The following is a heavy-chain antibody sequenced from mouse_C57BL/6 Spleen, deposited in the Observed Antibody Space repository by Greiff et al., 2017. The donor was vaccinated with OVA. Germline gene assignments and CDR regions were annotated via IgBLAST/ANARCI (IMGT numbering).Heavy chain of an antibody. J-gene: IGHJ2*01. D-gene: IGHD1-1*01. CDR2: IDPTDSET. V-gene: IGHV1-52*01. Sequence: VQLQQPGAELVRPGSSVKLSCKASGYTFTSYWMHWVKQRPIQGLEWIGNIDPTDSETHYNQKFKDKATLTVDKSSSTAYMQLSSLTSEDSAVYYCARSYVGYFDYWGQGTTLTVSS. CDR3: ARSYVGYFDY. CDR1: GYTFTSYW.